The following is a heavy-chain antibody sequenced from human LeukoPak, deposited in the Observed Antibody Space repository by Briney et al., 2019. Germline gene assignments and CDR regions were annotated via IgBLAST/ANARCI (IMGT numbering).Heavy chain of an antibody. J-gene: IGHJ4*02. Sequence: PSETLSLTCTVSGGSISSGSYYWSWIRQPAGKGLEWIGRIYTSGSTNYNPSLEGRVTISVDTSKNQFSLKLSSVTAADTAVYYCARERGGYCSSTSCYGFDYWGQGTLVTVSS. D-gene: IGHD2-2*01. CDR2: IYTSGST. CDR3: ARERGGYCSSTSCYGFDY. V-gene: IGHV4-61*02. CDR1: GGSISSGSYY.